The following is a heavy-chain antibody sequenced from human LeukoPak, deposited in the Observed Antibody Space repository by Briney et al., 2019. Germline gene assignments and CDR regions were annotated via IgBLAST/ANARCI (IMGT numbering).Heavy chain of an antibody. CDR2: IYYSGST. J-gene: IGHJ5*02. CDR3: ARAGYSSGWDLFDP. D-gene: IGHD6-19*01. CDR1: GGSISRYY. V-gene: IGHV4-59*01. Sequence: SETLSLTCSVSGGSISRYYWSWIRQPPGKGLEWIGYIYYSGSTNYNPSLKSRVTISVDTSKNQFSLKLSSVTAADTAVYYCARAGYSSGWDLFDPWGQGTLVTVSS.